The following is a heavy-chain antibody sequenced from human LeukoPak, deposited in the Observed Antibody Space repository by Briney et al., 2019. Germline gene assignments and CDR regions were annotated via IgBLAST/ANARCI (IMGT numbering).Heavy chain of an antibody. Sequence: GGSLRLSCAASGFTFSSYAMIWVRQAPGKGLEGVSAISGSGGSTYYADSVKGRCTISRDNSKNTLYLQMNSLRAEDTAVYYCAKDMKVAGAFDYWGQGTLVTVSS. CDR1: GFTFSSYA. CDR3: AKDMKVAGAFDY. V-gene: IGHV3-23*01. J-gene: IGHJ4*02. CDR2: ISGSGGST. D-gene: IGHD6-19*01.